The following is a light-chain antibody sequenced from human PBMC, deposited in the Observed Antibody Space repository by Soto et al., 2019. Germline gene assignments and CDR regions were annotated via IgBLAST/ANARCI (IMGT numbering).Light chain of an antibody. Sequence: EIVMTQSPATLSVSPWARVTLTCRASQSVSSNLAWYQQKPGQAPRLLIYGASTRATGLPARFSGSGSGTEFTLTISRLQSEDFAVYYCQQYKDWRTFGQGTKVEIK. V-gene: IGKV3-15*01. CDR2: GAS. J-gene: IGKJ1*01. CDR3: QQYKDWRT. CDR1: QSVSSN.